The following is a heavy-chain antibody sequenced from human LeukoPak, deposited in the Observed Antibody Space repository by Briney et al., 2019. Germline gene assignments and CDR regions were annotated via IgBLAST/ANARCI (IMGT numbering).Heavy chain of an antibody. J-gene: IGHJ4*02. V-gene: IGHV1-8*01. CDR3: ARGPPRIAVAGTPTDY. CDR1: GYTFTSYD. D-gene: IGHD6-19*01. Sequence: ASVKVSCKASGYTFTSYDINWVRQATGQGLEWMGWMNPNSGNTGYAQKFQGRVTMTRNTSISTAYMELSSLRSEDTAVYYCARGPPRIAVAGTPTDYWGQGTLVTVSS. CDR2: MNPNSGNT.